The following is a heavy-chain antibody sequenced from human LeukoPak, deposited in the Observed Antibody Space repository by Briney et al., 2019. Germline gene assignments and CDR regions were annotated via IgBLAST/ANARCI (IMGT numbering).Heavy chain of an antibody. CDR1: GFTFSSYA. CDR3: AKEGYYDSSGYYDY. V-gene: IGHV3-23*01. J-gene: IGHJ4*02. Sequence: PGGSLRLSCAASGFTFSSYAMSWVRQAPGKGLEWVSAISGSGGSTYYADSVKGRFTISRDNSENTLYLQMNSLRAEDTAVYYCAKEGYYDSSGYYDYWGQGALVTVSS. D-gene: IGHD3-22*01. CDR2: ISGSGGST.